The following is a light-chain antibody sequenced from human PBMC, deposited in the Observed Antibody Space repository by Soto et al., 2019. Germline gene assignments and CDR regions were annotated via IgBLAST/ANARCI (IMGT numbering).Light chain of an antibody. Sequence: QSAMTQPASVSGSPGQSITISCTGTSSDVGSYNLVSWYQQHPGKAPKLMIYEGSKRPSGVSNRFSGSKSGNTASLTIAGLQAEDEADYYCFSYAGSSTLWVFGGGTNLTVL. V-gene: IGLV2-23*03. CDR1: SSDVGSYNL. J-gene: IGLJ3*02. CDR3: FSYAGSSTLWV. CDR2: EGS.